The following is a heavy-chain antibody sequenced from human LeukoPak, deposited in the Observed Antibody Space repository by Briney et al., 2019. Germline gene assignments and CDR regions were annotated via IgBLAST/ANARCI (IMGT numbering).Heavy chain of an antibody. D-gene: IGHD3-10*01. J-gene: IGHJ4*02. V-gene: IGHV3-21*01. Sequence: KTGGSLRLSCEASGFTFNTYSMNWARQAPGKGLEWVSSISSSSSYIYYADSVKGRFTISRDNAKNSLYLQMNSLRAEDTAVYYCARDTMVRGVIIEDYWGQGTLVTVSS. CDR2: ISSSSSYI. CDR1: GFTFNTYS. CDR3: ARDTMVRGVIIEDY.